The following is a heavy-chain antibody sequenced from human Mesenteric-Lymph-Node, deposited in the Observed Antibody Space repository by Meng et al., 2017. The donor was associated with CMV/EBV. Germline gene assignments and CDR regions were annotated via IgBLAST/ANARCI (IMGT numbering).Heavy chain of an antibody. CDR2: INHSGST. CDR1: GGSFSGYY. D-gene: IGHD6-19*01. Sequence: GSLRLSCAVYGGSFSGYYWSWIRQPPGKGLEWIGEINHSGSTNYNPSLKSRVTISVDTSKNQFSLKLSSVTAADTAVYYCASFKWLAGLGYYYYGMDVWGQGTTVTVSS. J-gene: IGHJ6*02. V-gene: IGHV4-34*01. CDR3: ASFKWLAGLGYYYYGMDV.